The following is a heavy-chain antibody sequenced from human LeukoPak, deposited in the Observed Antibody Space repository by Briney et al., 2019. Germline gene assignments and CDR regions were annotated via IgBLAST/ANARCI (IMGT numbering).Heavy chain of an antibody. V-gene: IGHV4-61*02. CDR3: ATSRWPRDANFDY. CDR2: IYTSGST. J-gene: IGHJ4*02. CDR1: GGSISSGIYY. Sequence: SETLSLTCTVSGGSISSGIYYWNWIRQPAGKGLEWIGRIYTSGSTNYNPSLKSRVIISLDTSTNQVSLKLRSVTAADTAVYYCATSRWPRDANFDYWGQGTLVTVSS. D-gene: IGHD6-13*01.